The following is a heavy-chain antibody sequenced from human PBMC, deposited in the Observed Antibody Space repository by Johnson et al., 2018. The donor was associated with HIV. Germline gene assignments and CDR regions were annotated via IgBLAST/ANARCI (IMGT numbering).Heavy chain of an antibody. CDR1: GFTFGDYA. CDR2: IRSKAYGGTT. Sequence: VQLVESGGGLVQPGRSLRLSCTVSGFTFGDYAMTWFRQAPGRGLEWVGFIRSKAYGGTTEYAASVKGRFTISRDDSRNTLSLQMNGLKTEDTAVYYCTTDRGKWELGFSAFDIWGQGTLVTVSS. J-gene: IGHJ3*02. CDR3: TTDRGKWELGFSAFDI. V-gene: IGHV3-49*03. D-gene: IGHD1-26*01.